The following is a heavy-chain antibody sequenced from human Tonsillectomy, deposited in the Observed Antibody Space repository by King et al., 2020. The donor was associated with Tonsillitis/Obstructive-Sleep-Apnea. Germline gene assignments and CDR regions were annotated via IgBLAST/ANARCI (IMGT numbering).Heavy chain of an antibody. Sequence: VQLVESGAEVKKPGASVKVSCKASGYTFTGYYMHWVRQAPGQGLEWMGWINPNSGGTNYAQKFQGWVTMTRDTSISTAYTELSRLRSDDTAVYYCARGSDYVWGSYRPYYYYMDVWGKGTTVTVSS. CDR3: ARGSDYVWGSYRPYYYYMDV. D-gene: IGHD3-16*02. J-gene: IGHJ6*03. V-gene: IGHV1-2*04. CDR1: GYTFTGYY. CDR2: INPNSGGT.